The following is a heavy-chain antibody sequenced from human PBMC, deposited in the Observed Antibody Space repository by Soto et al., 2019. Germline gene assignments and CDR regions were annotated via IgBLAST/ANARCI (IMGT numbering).Heavy chain of an antibody. D-gene: IGHD3-10*01. V-gene: IGHV5-51*01. CDR3: ARHPEPQLLWFGESNFDY. Sequence: PGESLKISCKGSGYGFTSYWIGWVRQMPGKGLEWMGIIYPGDSDTRYSPSFQGQVTISADKSISTAYLQWSSLKASDTAMYYCARHPEPQLLWFGESNFDYWGQGTLVTVSS. J-gene: IGHJ4*02. CDR1: GYGFTSYW. CDR2: IYPGDSDT.